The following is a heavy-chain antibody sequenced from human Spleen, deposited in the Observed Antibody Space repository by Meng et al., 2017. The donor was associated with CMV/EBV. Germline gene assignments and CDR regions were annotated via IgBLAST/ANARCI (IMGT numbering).Heavy chain of an antibody. V-gene: IGHV1-18*01. D-gene: IGHD3-22*01. Sequence: ASVKVSCKASGYTFTSYGISWVRQAPGQGLEWMGWISAYKGNTNYAQKLQGRVTMTTDTSTSTAYMELRSLRSDDTAVYYCARVYYDSSGYYSDHYYGMDVWGQGTTVTVSS. CDR3: ARVYYDSSGYYSDHYYGMDV. CDR1: GYTFTSYG. CDR2: ISAYKGNT. J-gene: IGHJ6*02.